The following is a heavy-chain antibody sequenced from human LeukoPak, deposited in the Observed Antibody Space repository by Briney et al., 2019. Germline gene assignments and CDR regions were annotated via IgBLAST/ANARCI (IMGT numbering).Heavy chain of an antibody. CDR3: ARMGYPAQLRLAFDP. V-gene: IGHV1-8*01. D-gene: IGHD1-1*01. J-gene: IGHJ5*02. CDR2: MNPNSGNT. CDR1: GYTFTSYD. Sequence: ASAKVSCKASGYTFTSYDINWVRQATGQGLEWMGWMNPNSGNTGYAQKFQGRVTMTRNTSISTAYMELSSLRSEDTAVYYCARMGYPAQLRLAFDPWGQGTLVTVSS.